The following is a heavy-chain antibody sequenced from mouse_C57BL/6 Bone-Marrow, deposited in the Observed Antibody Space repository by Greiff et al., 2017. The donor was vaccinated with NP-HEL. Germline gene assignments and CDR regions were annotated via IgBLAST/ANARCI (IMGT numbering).Heavy chain of an antibody. Sequence: EVKVVESGGDLVKPGGSLKLSCAASGFTFSSYGMSWVRQTPDKRLEWVATISSGGSYTYYPDSVKGRFTISRDNAKNTLYLQMSSLKSEDTAMYYCARPYDYGDYWGQGTTLTVSS. CDR3: ARPYDYGDY. J-gene: IGHJ2*01. CDR2: ISSGGSYT. V-gene: IGHV5-6*01. CDR1: GFTFSSYG. D-gene: IGHD2-4*01.